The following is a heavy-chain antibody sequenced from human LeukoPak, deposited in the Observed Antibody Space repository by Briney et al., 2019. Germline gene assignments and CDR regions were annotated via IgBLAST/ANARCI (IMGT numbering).Heavy chain of an antibody. J-gene: IGHJ4*02. CDR2: IWYDGSNK. CDR3: ARDGAVAVSYYFDY. D-gene: IGHD6-19*01. Sequence: SGRSLRLSCAASGFTFSSYGMHWVRQAPGKGLEWVAVIWYDGSNKYYADSVKGRFTISRDNSKNTLYLQMNSLRAEDTAVYYCARDGAVAVSYYFDYWAREPWSPSPQ. CDR1: GFTFSSYG. V-gene: IGHV3-33*01.